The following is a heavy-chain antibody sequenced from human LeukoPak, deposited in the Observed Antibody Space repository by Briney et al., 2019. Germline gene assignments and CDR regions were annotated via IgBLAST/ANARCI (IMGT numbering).Heavy chain of an antibody. V-gene: IGHV4-59*11. D-gene: IGHD1-7*01. Sequence: SETLSLTCTVSGGSISSHYWSWIRQPPGEGLEWIGYIYYSGSTNYNPSLKSRVTISGDTSKNQFSLKLSSVTAADTAVYYCARGDWNYEGYFDYWGQGTLVTVSS. CDR3: ARGDWNYEGYFDY. CDR2: IYYSGST. CDR1: GGSISSHY. J-gene: IGHJ4*02.